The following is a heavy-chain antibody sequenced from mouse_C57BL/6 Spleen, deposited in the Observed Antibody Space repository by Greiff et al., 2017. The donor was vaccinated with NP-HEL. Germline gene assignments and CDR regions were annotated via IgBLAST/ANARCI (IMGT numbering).Heavy chain of an antibody. CDR2: IYPGDGDT. CDR3: ARLSYYGGDY. D-gene: IGHD1-1*01. CDR1: GYAFSSSW. J-gene: IGHJ4*01. Sequence: VQRVESGPELVKPGASVKISCKASGYAFSSSWMNWVKQRPGKGLEWIGRIYPGDGDTNYNGKFKGKATLTADKSSSTAYMQLSSLTSEDSAVYFCARLSYYGGDYWGQGTSVTVSS. V-gene: IGHV1-82*01.